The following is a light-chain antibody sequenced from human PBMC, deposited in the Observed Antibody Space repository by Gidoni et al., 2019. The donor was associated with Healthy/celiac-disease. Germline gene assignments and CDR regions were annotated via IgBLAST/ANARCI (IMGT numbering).Light chain of an antibody. CDR3: QQRSNWPLFT. Sequence: EIVLTQYPATLSLSPGERATLSGRASQSVSSYLDWYQQKPGQSPRLLIYDASNRDTGIPARFSGSGSGTDFTLTISSLEPEDFAVYYCQQRSNWPLFTFGPXTKVDIK. CDR2: DAS. CDR1: QSVSSY. J-gene: IGKJ3*01. V-gene: IGKV3-11*01.